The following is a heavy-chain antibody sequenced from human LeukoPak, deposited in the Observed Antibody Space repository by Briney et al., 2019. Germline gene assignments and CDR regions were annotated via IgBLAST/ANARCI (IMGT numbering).Heavy chain of an antibody. CDR2: IYPGDSDT. CDR1: GYSFTSYW. D-gene: IGHD3-22*01. V-gene: IGHV5-51*01. J-gene: IGHJ4*02. CDR3: ARLDSSGYYFYEYFDY. Sequence: GESLKISCKGSGYSFTSYWIGWVRQMPRKGLEWMGIIYPGDSDTRYSPSFQGQVTISADKSISTAYLQWSSLKASDTAMYYCARLDSSGYYFYEYFDYWGQGTLVTVSS.